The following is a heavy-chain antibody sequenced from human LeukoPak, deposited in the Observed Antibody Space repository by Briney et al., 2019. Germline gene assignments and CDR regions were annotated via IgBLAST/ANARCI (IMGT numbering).Heavy chain of an antibody. CDR1: GFTFSSYA. V-gene: IGHV3-48*01. J-gene: IGHJ5*02. CDR3: ARDPYTSSSWYRGRANNWFDP. D-gene: IGHD6-13*01. Sequence: GGSLRLSCAASGFTFSSYAMSWVRQAPGKGLEWVSYISSSSSTISYADSVKGRFTISRDNAKNSLYLQMNSLRAEDTAVYYCARDPYTSSSWYRGRANNWFDPWGQGTLVTVSS. CDR2: ISSSSSTI.